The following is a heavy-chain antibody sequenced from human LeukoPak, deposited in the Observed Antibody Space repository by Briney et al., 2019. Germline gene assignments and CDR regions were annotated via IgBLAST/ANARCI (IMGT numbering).Heavy chain of an antibody. CDR3: AGDTPPGGDYYFEY. CDR2: IWHDGGKT. D-gene: IGHD3-16*01. V-gene: IGHV3-33*01. J-gene: IGHJ4*02. Sequence: PGGSLRLSCDASGFSFSSYGMHWLRQVPGKGLEWVALIWHDGGKTYYADSVKGRFTISRDNYKNTLYLQMSSLRDDDTAVYYCAGDTPPGGDYYFEYWGQGTLVTVSS. CDR1: GFSFSSYG.